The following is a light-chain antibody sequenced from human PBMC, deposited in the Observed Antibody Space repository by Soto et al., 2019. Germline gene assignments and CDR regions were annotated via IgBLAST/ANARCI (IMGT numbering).Light chain of an antibody. V-gene: IGLV2-23*02. J-gene: IGLJ2*01. CDR3: GSFAGTQMV. Sequence: QSALTQPASVSGSPGQSITISCTGTSSDVGSYNLVSWYQQHAGKAPKLMIYEVTKRPSGVSNRFSGSKSGNTASLTISGLQAEDEADYYCGSFAGTQMVFGGGTKLTVL. CDR2: EVT. CDR1: SSDVGSYNL.